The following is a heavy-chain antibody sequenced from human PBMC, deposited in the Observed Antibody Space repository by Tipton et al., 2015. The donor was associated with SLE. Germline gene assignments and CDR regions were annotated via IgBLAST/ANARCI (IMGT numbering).Heavy chain of an antibody. CDR2: IYTSGST. D-gene: IGHD5-18*01. CDR3: ARGPQLWADY. Sequence: TLSLTCTVSGDSISGQYWSWLRQPAGKGLAWIGHIYTSGSTNYNPSLKSRVTMSVDTSKKQFSLKLSSVTAADTAVYYCARGPQLWADYWGQGTLVTVS. CDR1: GDSISGQY. V-gene: IGHV4-4*07. J-gene: IGHJ4*02.